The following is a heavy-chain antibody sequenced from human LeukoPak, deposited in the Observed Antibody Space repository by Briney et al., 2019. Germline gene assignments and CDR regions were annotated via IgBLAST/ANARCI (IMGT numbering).Heavy chain of an antibody. V-gene: IGHV3-33*08. J-gene: IGHJ5*02. D-gene: IGHD1-26*01. CDR1: GFTFSSYG. Sequence: GGSLRLSCATSGFTFSSYGMHWVRQVPGKGLEWVTVISHDAKSTYHVDSVKGRFTISRDNSKNTLYLQMNSLRAEDTAVYYCARAPRFRLVGVPKGPFDPWGQGTLVTVSS. CDR3: ARAPRFRLVGVPKGPFDP. CDR2: ISHDAKST.